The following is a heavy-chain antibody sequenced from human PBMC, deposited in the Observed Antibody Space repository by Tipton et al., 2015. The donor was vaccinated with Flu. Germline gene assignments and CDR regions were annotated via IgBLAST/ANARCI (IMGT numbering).Heavy chain of an antibody. V-gene: IGHV4-59*12. Sequence: TLSLTCTVSGGFISSYYWNWIRQPPGKGLEWIGYIYHNKYTKYNPSLKSRVTISVDTSKKQFSLQLRSVTAADTAVYYCARDPSLGMPDYFDSWGQGILVTVSS. CDR1: GGFISSYY. CDR3: ARDPSLGMPDYFDS. D-gene: IGHD2-2*01. CDR2: IYHNKYT. J-gene: IGHJ4*02.